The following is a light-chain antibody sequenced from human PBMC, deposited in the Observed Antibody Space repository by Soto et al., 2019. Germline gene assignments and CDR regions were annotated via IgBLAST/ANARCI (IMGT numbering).Light chain of an antibody. J-gene: IGLJ2*01. CDR2: YDS. CDR3: QVWDSSSDQGVV. CDR1: NIGSKS. Sequence: SYELTQPPSVSVAPGKTARITCGGTNIGSKSVHWYQQKPGQAPVLVIYYDSDRPSGIHERFSGSSSGNTATLTISRVEARDEAEYYCQVWDSSSDQGVVFGRGTKVTVL. V-gene: IGLV3-21*04.